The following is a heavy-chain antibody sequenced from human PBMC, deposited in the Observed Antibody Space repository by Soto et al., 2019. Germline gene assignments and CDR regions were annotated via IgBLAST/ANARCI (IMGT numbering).Heavy chain of an antibody. CDR3: AKLGMTTINRDY. CDR1: GFSFDTYA. CDR2: ISGSGGNT. V-gene: IGHV3-23*01. D-gene: IGHD5-12*01. J-gene: IGHJ4*02. Sequence: EAQLLESGGGLVQPGGSLRVSGAASGFSFDTYAMSWVRQAPGKGLEWVSTISGSGGNTYYADSVKGRFTISRDNSKNILYLQMTSLRAEDTALYYCAKLGMTTINRDYWGQGTRVTVSS.